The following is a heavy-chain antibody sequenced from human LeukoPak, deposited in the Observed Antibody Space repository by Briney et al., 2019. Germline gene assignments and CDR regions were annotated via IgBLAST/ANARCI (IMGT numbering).Heavy chain of an antibody. V-gene: IGHV3-15*01. CDR1: GFTFSNAW. CDR3: TADPVLGLLWFGESFLGY. CDR2: IKSKTDGGTT. D-gene: IGHD3-10*01. J-gene: IGHJ4*02. Sequence: GGSLRLSCAASGFTFSNAWMSWVRQAPGKGLEWVGRIKSKTDGGTTDYAAPVKGRFTISRDDSKNTLYLQMNSLKTEDTAVYYCTADPVLGLLWFGESFLGYWGQGTLVTVSS.